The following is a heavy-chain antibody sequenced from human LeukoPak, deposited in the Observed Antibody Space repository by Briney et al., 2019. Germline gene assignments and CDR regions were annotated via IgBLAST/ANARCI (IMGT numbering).Heavy chain of an antibody. CDR3: ARGSGRQQLEQNY. Sequence: GGSLRLSCVASGFTFSIYWMSWVRQAPGRGPEWLAIIKEDGSVIWDVESVRGRFTISRDNAKNSVYLEMNSLRAEDTAVYYCARGSGRQQLEQNYWGQGNLVTVSS. D-gene: IGHD6-13*01. J-gene: IGHJ4*02. CDR1: GFTFSIYW. CDR2: IKEDGSVI. V-gene: IGHV3-7*01.